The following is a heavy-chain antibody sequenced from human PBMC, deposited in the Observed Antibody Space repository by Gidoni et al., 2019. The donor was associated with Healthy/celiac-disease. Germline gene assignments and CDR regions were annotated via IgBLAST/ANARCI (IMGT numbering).Heavy chain of an antibody. CDR2: IGTAGDT. CDR3: ARSRWAAVAGSGGMDV. D-gene: IGHD6-19*01. J-gene: IGHJ6*02. CDR1: GFTFSSYD. Sequence: EVQLVESGGGLVQPGGSLRLSCAASGFTFSSYDMHWVRQATGKGLEWVSAIGTAGDTYYPGSVKGRFTISRENAKNSLYLQMNSLRAGDTAVYYCARSRWAAVAGSGGMDVWGQGTTVTVSS. V-gene: IGHV3-13*01.